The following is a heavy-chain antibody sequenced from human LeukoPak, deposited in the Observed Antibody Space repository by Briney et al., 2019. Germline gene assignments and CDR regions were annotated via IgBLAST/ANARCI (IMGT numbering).Heavy chain of an antibody. J-gene: IGHJ4*02. D-gene: IGHD3-22*01. Sequence: ASVKVSCKASGYTFTGSYMHWVRQAPGQGLEWMGWINPNSGGTNYAQKFQGRVTLTRDMSTSTAYMELRSLRSDDTAVYYCARGPSSYYDSSGYDYWGQGTLVTVPS. CDR3: ARGPSSYYDSSGYDY. CDR2: INPNSGGT. V-gene: IGHV1-2*02. CDR1: GYTFTGSY.